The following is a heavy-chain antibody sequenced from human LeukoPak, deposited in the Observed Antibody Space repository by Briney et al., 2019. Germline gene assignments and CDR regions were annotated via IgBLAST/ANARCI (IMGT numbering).Heavy chain of an antibody. D-gene: IGHD1-7*01. J-gene: IGHJ4*02. V-gene: IGHV3-48*03. CDR3: ASALTGTKKKENFDY. Sequence: GGSLRLSCAASGFMFRSFEMYWVRQAPGKGLEWVAYISSGASTMYYADSVNGRFTISRDNAENSLYLKMNSLRGEDTAVYYCASALTGTKKKENFDYWGQGTLVTVSS. CDR1: GFMFRSFE. CDR2: ISSGASTM.